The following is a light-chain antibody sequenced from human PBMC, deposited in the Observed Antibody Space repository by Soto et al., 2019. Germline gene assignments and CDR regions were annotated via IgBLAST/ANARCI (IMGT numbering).Light chain of an antibody. CDR2: DAS. CDR1: QSISSW. CDR3: QQYNSYSPWT. V-gene: IGKV1-5*01. Sequence: DIQMTQFPSTLSASVGDRVTITCRSSQSISSWLAWYQQKPGKAPKLLIYDASSLESGVPSRFSGSGSGTEFTLTISSLQPDDFATYCCQQYNSYSPWTFGQGTKVDIK. J-gene: IGKJ1*01.